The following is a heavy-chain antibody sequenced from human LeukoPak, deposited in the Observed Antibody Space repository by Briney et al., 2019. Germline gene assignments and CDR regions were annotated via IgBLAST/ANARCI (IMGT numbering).Heavy chain of an antibody. J-gene: IGHJ4*02. D-gene: IGHD2-2*01. Sequence: SETLSLTCAVDGGSFSGYYWSWIRQPPGKGLEWIGEISHSGSTNYNPSLKSRVIISADTSKKQFSLKLDSVTAADTAVYYCARVFAIVVVPAAISKYYFDYWGQGTLVTVSS. CDR2: ISHSGST. CDR1: GGSFSGYY. V-gene: IGHV4-34*01. CDR3: ARVFAIVVVPAAISKYYFDY.